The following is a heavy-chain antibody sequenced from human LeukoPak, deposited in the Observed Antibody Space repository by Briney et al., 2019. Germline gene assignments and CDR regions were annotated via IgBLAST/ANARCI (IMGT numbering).Heavy chain of an antibody. CDR2: INCDSSDT. V-gene: IGHV1-2*02. J-gene: IGHJ4*02. CDR1: QYTFTAYY. CDR3: ATSMTATAPFDD. D-gene: IGHD2-21*02. Sequence: ASVKVSCMASQYTFTAYYMHWVRQPPGQGLEWVGWINCDSSDTNYAQNFQGRVTVTRDTNITIAYMELSSLRFDDTAVYFCATSMTATAPFDDWGQGTLVTVSS.